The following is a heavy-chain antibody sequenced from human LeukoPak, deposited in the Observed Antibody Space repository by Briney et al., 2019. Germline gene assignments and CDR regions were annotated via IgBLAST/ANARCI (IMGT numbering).Heavy chain of an antibody. D-gene: IGHD3-22*01. CDR3: ARDYWDYYDSSGYFPRFDY. J-gene: IGHJ4*02. V-gene: IGHV4-34*01. CDR2: INDRGHT. Sequence: PSETLSLTCAVYGVSFSGYHWNWIRQFPGKGLEWIGEINDRGHTNYNPSLKSRVTISVDKSKNQFSLKLSSVTAADTAVYYCARDYWDYYDSSGYFPRFDYWGQGTLVTVSS. CDR1: GVSFSGYH.